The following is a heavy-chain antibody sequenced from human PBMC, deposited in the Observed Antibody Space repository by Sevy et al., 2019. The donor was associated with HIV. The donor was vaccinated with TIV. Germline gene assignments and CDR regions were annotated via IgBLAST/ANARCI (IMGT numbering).Heavy chain of an antibody. J-gene: IGHJ4*02. V-gene: IGHV4-39*01. Sequence: SETLSLTCPVSGGSISSSSYYWHWIRLPPGKGLEWIGSIYYTGSTYYSPSLKRRVTISADRSKNQFSLKLTSVTAADTAVYYCARQEYATSPLDYWGQGTLVTVS. CDR2: IYYTGST. D-gene: IGHD2-2*01. CDR3: ARQEYATSPLDY. CDR1: GGSISSSSYY.